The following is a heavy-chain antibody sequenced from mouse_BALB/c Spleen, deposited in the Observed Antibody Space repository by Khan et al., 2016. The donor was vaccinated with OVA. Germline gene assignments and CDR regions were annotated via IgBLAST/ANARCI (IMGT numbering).Heavy chain of an antibody. D-gene: IGHD1-1*01. CDR2: ISYSGST. V-gene: IGHV3-2*02. CDR3: ANGGFLLRYIDDCGY. Sequence: EVELVESGPGLLKPSQSLSLTCTVTGYSITSDYAWYWLRQFPGNKMGLMSYISYSGSTTYTPSLRSRISLTRDTSKNQFFLQLNSLNTEDTDTYDSANGGFLLRYIDDCGYWGQGATGKCSS. CDR1: GYSITSDYA. J-gene: IGHJ2*01.